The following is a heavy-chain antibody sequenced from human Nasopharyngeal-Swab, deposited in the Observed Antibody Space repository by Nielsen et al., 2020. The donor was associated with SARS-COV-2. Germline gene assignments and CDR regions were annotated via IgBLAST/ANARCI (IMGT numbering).Heavy chain of an antibody. Sequence: GESLKISCKGSGYSFTSYWISWVRQMPGKGLEWMGRIDPSDSYTNYSPSFQGHVTISADKPISTAYLQWSSLKASDTAMYYCARHPGYSSSWGYWGQGTLVTVSS. CDR3: ARHPGYSSSWGY. V-gene: IGHV5-10-1*01. CDR2: IDPSDSYT. J-gene: IGHJ4*02. CDR1: GYSFTSYW. D-gene: IGHD6-13*01.